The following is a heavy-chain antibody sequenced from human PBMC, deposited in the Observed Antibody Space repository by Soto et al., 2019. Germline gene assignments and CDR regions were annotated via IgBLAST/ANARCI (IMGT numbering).Heavy chain of an antibody. CDR3: ARDPLGGVSANMDV. V-gene: IGHV3-21*01. J-gene: IGHJ6*02. D-gene: IGHD2-21*02. CDR1: GFTFSSYS. CDR2: ISSSSSYI. Sequence: GGSLRLSCAASGFTFSSYSMNWVRQAPGKGLEWVSSISSSSSYIYYADSVKGRFTISRDNAKNSLYLQMNSLRAEDTAVYYCARDPLGGVSANMDVWGQGTTVTVSS.